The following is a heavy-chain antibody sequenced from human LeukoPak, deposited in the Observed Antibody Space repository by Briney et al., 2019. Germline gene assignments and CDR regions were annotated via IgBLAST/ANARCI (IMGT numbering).Heavy chain of an antibody. Sequence: ASVKVSCKASGGTFSSYAISWVRQAPGQGLEWMGGIIPIFGTANYAQKFQGRVTITMDESTSTAYMELSSLRSEDTAVYYCARARCSGGSCPFDYWGQGTLVTVSS. D-gene: IGHD2-15*01. CDR3: ARARCSGGSCPFDY. V-gene: IGHV1-69*05. CDR2: IIPIFGTA. CDR1: GGTFSSYA. J-gene: IGHJ4*02.